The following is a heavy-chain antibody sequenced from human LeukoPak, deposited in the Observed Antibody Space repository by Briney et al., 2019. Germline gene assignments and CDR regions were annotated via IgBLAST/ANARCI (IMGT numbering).Heavy chain of an antibody. D-gene: IGHD3-16*01. J-gene: IGHJ3*01. Sequence: PGGSLRLSCAASGFTFNDFAMTWVRQAPGKGLEWVSSIGDAGTYNADSVKGRFTISRDNSKNMLYLQLNSLRAGDTAMYYCAKNLGPFDVRGQGTMVTVSS. CDR2: IGDAGT. CDR3: AKNLGPFDV. V-gene: IGHV3-23*01. CDR1: GFTFNDFA.